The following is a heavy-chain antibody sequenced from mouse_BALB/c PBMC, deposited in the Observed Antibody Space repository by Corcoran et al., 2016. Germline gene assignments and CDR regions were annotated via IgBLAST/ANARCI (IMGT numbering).Heavy chain of an antibody. CDR1: GYTFTSYV. CDR3: ARYYGNYYYAMDY. CDR2: INPYNDGT. V-gene: IGHV1S136*01. D-gene: IGHD2-1*01. J-gene: IGHJ4*01. Sequence: EVQLQQSGPELVKPGASVKMSCKASGYTFTSYVMHWVKQKPGQGLEWIGYINPYNDGTKYNEKFKGKATLTSDKSSSTAYMELNSLTSEDSAVYYCARYYGNYYYAMDYWGQGTSVTVSS.